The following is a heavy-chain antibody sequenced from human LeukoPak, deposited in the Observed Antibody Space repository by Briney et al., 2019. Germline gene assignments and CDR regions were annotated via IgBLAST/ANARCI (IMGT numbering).Heavy chain of an antibody. V-gene: IGHV1-8*03. Sequence: GASVKVSCKASGYTFTSHDINWVRQATGQGLEWMGWKNPNTGNTGYAQKFQGRVTITTDTSINTAYMELSSLRSDDTAVYYCAREGLDSWGQGTLVTVSS. J-gene: IGHJ5*01. CDR1: GYTFTSHD. CDR3: AREGLDS. CDR2: KNPNTGNT.